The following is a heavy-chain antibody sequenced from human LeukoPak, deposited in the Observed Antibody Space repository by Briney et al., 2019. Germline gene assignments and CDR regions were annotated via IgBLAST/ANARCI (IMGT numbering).Heavy chain of an antibody. CDR2: ISSSSSYI. V-gene: IGHV3-21*01. J-gene: IGHJ3*02. D-gene: IGHD6-19*01. Sequence: RGSLRLSCAASGLTFSSYSMNWVRQAPGKGLEWVSSISSSSSYIYYADSVKGRFTISRDNAKNSLYLQMNSLRAEDTAVYYCARDAVAGSDAFDIWGQGTMVTVSS. CDR3: ARDAVAGSDAFDI. CDR1: GLTFSSYS.